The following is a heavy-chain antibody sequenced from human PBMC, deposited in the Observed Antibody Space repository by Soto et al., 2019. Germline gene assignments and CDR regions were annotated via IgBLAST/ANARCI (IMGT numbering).Heavy chain of an antibody. D-gene: IGHD3-3*01. V-gene: IGHV1-8*01. CDR3: ARNGLYDFWSGYYERNWYFDL. Sequence: QVQLVQSGAEVKKPGASVKVSCKASGYTFTSFDINWVRQANGQGLEWMGWMNPNSGNTGYAQKFQGRVTMTRNTSISTAYMERSSLRSEDTAVYYCARNGLYDFWSGYYERNWYFDLWGRGTLVTVSS. J-gene: IGHJ2*01. CDR1: GYTFTSFD. CDR2: MNPNSGNT.